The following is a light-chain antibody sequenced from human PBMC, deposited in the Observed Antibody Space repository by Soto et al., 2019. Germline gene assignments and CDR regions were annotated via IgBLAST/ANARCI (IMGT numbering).Light chain of an antibody. CDR1: KNDVGFYDF. CDR3: KSYAGSNTYV. Sequence: QSVLTQPASVSGSPGQSITISCTGTKNDVGFYDFVSWYQHHPGKAPRLIIYEVVQRPSGVPDRFSGSKSGNTASLTVSGLQAADEADYFCKSYAGSNTYVFGSGTKVTV. V-gene: IGLV2-8*01. J-gene: IGLJ1*01. CDR2: EVV.